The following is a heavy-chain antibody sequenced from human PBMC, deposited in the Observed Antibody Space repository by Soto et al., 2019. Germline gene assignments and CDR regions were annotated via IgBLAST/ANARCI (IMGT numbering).Heavy chain of an antibody. CDR1: GGSFSGYY. V-gene: IGHV4-34*01. CDR2: INHRRST. D-gene: IGHD2-15*01. J-gene: IGHJ4*02. Sequence: PSETLSLTCAVYGGSFSGYYWSWIRQPPGKGLEWIGEINHRRSTNYNPSLKSRVTISVDTSKNQFSLKLSSVTAADTAVYYCARGDGYCSGGSCSRAGVYFEYWGQGALVPVSS. CDR3: ARGDGYCSGGSCSRAGVYFEY.